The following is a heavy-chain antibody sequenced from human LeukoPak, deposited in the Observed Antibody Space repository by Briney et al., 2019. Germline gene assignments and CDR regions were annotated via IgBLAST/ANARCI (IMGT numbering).Heavy chain of an antibody. CDR3: ARGLYPYYWYFDL. V-gene: IGHV4-59*01. D-gene: IGHD2-2*02. Sequence: KPSETLSLTCTVSGGSISSYYWSWIRQPPGKGLEWIGYIYYSGSTNYNPSLKSRVTISVDTSKNQFSLKLSSVTAADTAVYYCARGLYPYYWYFDLWGGGTLVAVSS. J-gene: IGHJ2*01. CDR1: GGSISSYY. CDR2: IYYSGST.